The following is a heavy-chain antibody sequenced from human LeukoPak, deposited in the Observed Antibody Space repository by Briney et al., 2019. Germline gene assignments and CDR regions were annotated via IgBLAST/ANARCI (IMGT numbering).Heavy chain of an antibody. V-gene: IGHV1-69*04. Sequence: ASVTVSCKASGGTFSSYAISWVRQAPGQGLEWMGRIIPILGIANYAQKFQGSVTITADKSTSTAYMELSSLRSEDTAVYYCARDRRCSSTSCSICYYYGMDVWGQGTTVTVSS. D-gene: IGHD2-2*01. CDR2: IIPILGIA. CDR3: ARDRRCSSTSCSICYYYGMDV. J-gene: IGHJ6*02. CDR1: GGTFSSYA.